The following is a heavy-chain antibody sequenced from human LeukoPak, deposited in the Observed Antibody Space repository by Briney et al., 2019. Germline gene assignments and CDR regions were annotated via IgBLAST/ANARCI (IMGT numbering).Heavy chain of an antibody. CDR3: ARDRVPFYSSTFKDYYLQYGLDV. CDR2: INANKGGT. V-gene: IGHV1-2*02. Sequence: ASVTVSCTASGYTFTGHYIHWVRQAPGQGLEWMGWINANKGGTNYAQKFQGRVSLTRDTSISTAYMEVTRLRADDTALYYCARDRVPFYSSTFKDYYLQYGLDVWGQGTTVTVSS. J-gene: IGHJ6*02. D-gene: IGHD2/OR15-2a*01. CDR1: GYTFTGHY.